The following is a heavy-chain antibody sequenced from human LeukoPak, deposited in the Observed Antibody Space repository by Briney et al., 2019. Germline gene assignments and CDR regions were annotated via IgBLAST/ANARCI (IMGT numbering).Heavy chain of an antibody. V-gene: IGHV4-39*01. Sequence: SETLSLTCTVSGGSISSSSYYWGWIRQPPGKGLEWIGSIYYSGSTYYNPSLKSRVTISVDTSKNQFSLKLSSVTPAAPAGYYCARQPVWFRGIDIWGQGTMVTVSS. CDR1: GGSISSSSYY. D-gene: IGHD3-10*01. J-gene: IGHJ3*02. CDR3: ARQPVWFRGIDI. CDR2: IYYSGST.